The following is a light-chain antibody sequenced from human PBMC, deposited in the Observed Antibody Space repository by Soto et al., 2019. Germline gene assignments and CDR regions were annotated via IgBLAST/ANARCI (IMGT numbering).Light chain of an antibody. Sequence: QSVLTQPPSASGTPGQRVTVSCSGSSSNIGTYPVNWYQQFPGTAPKLLIYSDDQWPSGVPDRFSGSKSGTSASLAISNLQSEDEADYYCAAWDGNLHDWLFAGGTKLTVL. V-gene: IGLV1-44*01. CDR1: SSNIGTYP. CDR2: SDD. CDR3: AAWDGNLHDWL. J-gene: IGLJ3*02.